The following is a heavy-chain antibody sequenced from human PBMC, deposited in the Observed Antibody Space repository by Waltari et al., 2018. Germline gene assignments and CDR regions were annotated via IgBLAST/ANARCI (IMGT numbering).Heavy chain of an antibody. V-gene: IGHV1-69*04. D-gene: IGHD3-3*01. CDR3: ASALRFLEWLVPGYYYMDV. J-gene: IGHJ6*03. CDR2: IIPILGIA. Sequence: QVQLVQSGAEVKKPGSSVKVSCKASGGTFSSYAISWVRQAPGHGLEWMGGIIPILGIANYAQKFQGRVTITADESTSTAYMELSSLRSEDTAVYYCASALRFLEWLVPGYYYMDVWGKGTTVTVSS. CDR1: GGTFSSYA.